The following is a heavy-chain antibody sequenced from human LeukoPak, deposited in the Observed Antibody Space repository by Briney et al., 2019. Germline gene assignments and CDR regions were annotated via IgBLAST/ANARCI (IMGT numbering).Heavy chain of an antibody. V-gene: IGHV1-69*01. CDR3: ARAPRRRGSGWYVSYYYYMDV. J-gene: IGHJ6*03. D-gene: IGHD6-13*01. Sequence: ASVKVSCKASGGTFSSYAISWVRQAPGQGLEWMGGIIPIFGTANYAQKFQGRVTITADESTSTAYMELSSLRSEDTAVYYCARAPRRRGSGWYVSYYYYMDVWGKGTTVTVSS. CDR1: GGTFSSYA. CDR2: IIPIFGTA.